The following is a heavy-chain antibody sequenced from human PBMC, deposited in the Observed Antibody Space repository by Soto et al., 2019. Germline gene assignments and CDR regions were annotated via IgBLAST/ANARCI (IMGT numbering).Heavy chain of an antibody. Sequence: QVQLVESGGDVVQPGRSLRLSCAASGFTFKDCAMHWVRQAPGKGLEWVSIIFNDAGNEYYTESVKGRFTISRDNSKNTLYLKMNSLRDEDTDVYYCAKEKGTGRAPNGAYDVWGRGTRVTVSS. D-gene: IGHD2-8*02. CDR1: GFTFKDCA. CDR2: IFNDAGNE. J-gene: IGHJ3*01. V-gene: IGHV3-33*06. CDR3: AKEKGTGRAPNGAYDV.